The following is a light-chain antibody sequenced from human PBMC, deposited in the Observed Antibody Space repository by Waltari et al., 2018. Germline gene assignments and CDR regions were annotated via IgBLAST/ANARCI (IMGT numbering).Light chain of an antibody. Sequence: IVLTQSPGTLSLSPGESATLPCRASQSVGRSLVWYQQKPGQAPRLLIYAASTRATGIPDRFTGSGSGTDFSLTISRLEPEDFAVYYCQNNERLQATFGQGTKVEIK. CDR1: QSVGRS. V-gene: IGKV3-20*01. J-gene: IGKJ1*01. CDR2: AAS. CDR3: QNNERLQAT.